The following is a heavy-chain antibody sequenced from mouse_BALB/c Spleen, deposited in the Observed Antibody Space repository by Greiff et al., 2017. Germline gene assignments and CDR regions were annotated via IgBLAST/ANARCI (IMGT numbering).Heavy chain of an antibody. CDR3: ARGNRYDGGHYAMDY. V-gene: IGHV1-87*01. Sequence: VQLQESGAELASPGASVKLSCKASGYTFTSYWMQWVKQRPGQGLEWIGAIYPGDGDTRYTQKFKGKATLTADKSSSTAYMQLSSLASEDSAVYYCARGNRYDGGHYAMDYWGQETSDTVSS. D-gene: IGHD2-14*01. J-gene: IGHJ4*01. CDR1: GYTFTSYW. CDR2: IYPGDGDT.